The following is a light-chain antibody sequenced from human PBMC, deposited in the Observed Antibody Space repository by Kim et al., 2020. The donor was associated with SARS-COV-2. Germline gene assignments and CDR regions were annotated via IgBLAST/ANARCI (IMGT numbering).Light chain of an antibody. CDR1: RANIGNNF. V-gene: IGLV1-47*01. J-gene: IGLJ3*02. CDR2: RND. CDR3: ASWDDTLNSQL. Sequence: GQTLTISCSGGRANIGNNFVLWYRQLPGAAPRLLMYRNDQRPSGVPDRISGSKSGTSASLVISDLRSEDEADYFCASWDDTLNSQLFGGGTKVTVL.